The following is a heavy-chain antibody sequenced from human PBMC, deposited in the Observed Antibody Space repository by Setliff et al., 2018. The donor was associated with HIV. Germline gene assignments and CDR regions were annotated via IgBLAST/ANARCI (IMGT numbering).Heavy chain of an antibody. CDR1: GGSISSYY. V-gene: IGHV4-4*07. CDR2: IYTSGST. CDR3: ARIFGDQGYYYGTDV. J-gene: IGHJ6*02. Sequence: ETLSLTCTVSGGSISSYYWSWIRQPAGKGLEWIGRIYTSGSTNYNPSLKSRVTISVDTSKNQFSLKLSSVIAADTAVYYCARIFGDQGYYYGTDVWGQGTTVTVSS. D-gene: IGHD3-3*01.